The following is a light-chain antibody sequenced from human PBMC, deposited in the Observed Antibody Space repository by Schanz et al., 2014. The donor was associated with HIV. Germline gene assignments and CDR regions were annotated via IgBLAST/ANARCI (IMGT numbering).Light chain of an antibody. CDR3: QHYSSYSHT. J-gene: IGKJ2*01. CDR2: KAS. Sequence: DIQMAQSPSTLSASVGDRVTITCRASQSISSWLAWYQQRPGKAPKLLIYKASSLEPGVPSMFSGSGSGTEFTLTISSLQPDDFATYYCQHYSSYSHTFGQGTRLDIK. V-gene: IGKV1-5*03. CDR1: QSISSW.